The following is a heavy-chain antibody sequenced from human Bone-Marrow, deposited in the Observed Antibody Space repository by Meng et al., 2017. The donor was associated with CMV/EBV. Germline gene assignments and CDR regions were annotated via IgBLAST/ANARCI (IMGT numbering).Heavy chain of an antibody. V-gene: IGHV3-30-3*01. Sequence: GGSLRLSCAASGFTFSSYAMHWVRQAPGKGLEWVAVISYDGSNKYYADSVKGRFTISRDNSKNTLYLQMNSLRAEDTAVYYCARVYLRSQTKYCSSTSCSSMDYWGQETLVTVSS. CDR2: ISYDGSNK. D-gene: IGHD2-2*01. CDR1: GFTFSSYA. CDR3: ARVYLRSQTKYCSSTSCSSMDY. J-gene: IGHJ4*02.